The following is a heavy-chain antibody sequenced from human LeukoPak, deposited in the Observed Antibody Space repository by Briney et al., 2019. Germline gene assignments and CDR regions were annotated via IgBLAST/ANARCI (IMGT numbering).Heavy chain of an antibody. D-gene: IGHD4-11*01. CDR2: FYHSGST. Sequence: SETLSLTCTVSGYSISSGYYWGWIRQPPGKGLEWVGSFYHSGSTYYNPPLKSRVTISVDTSKNQFSLKLRSVTAADTAVYYCARSKGPVSWFDPWGQGTLVTVSS. J-gene: IGHJ5*02. V-gene: IGHV4-38-2*02. CDR1: GYSISSGYY. CDR3: ARSKGPVSWFDP.